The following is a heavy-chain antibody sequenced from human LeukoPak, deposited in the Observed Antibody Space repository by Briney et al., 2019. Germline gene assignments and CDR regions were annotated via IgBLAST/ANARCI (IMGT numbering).Heavy chain of an antibody. D-gene: IGHD5-18*01. CDR2: IYYSGST. CDR1: GGSISGYY. Sequence: SETLSLTCTVSGGSISGYYWSWIRQPPGKGLEWIGYIYYSGSTNYNPSLKSRVTISVDTSKNQFSLKLSSVTAADTAVYYCARDYSSDLWGRGTLVTVSS. CDR3: ARDYSSDL. J-gene: IGHJ2*01. V-gene: IGHV4-59*01.